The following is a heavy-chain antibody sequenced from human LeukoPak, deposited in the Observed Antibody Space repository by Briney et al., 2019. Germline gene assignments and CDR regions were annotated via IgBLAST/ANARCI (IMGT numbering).Heavy chain of an antibody. CDR3: AQAAAGMSPTDY. CDR1: GFTFSTYE. D-gene: IGHD6-13*01. Sequence: AGGSLRLSCAASGFTFSTYEMNWVRQAPGKGLEWVSYISGSGGTTYYADSVKGRFTISRDNAKNSLYLQMNSLRAEDTAVYYCAQAAAGMSPTDYWGQGTPVTVSS. CDR2: ISGSGGTT. V-gene: IGHV3-48*03. J-gene: IGHJ4*02.